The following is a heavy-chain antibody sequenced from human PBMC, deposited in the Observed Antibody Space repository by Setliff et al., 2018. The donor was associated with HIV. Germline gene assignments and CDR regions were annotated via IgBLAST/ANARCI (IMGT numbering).Heavy chain of an antibody. V-gene: IGHV3-48*03. CDR1: GFTFSSYE. Sequence: GGSPRLSCAASGFTFSSYEMNWVRQAPGKGLEWVSYISSSGSTIYFADSVKGRFTISRDNAKNSLYLQMNSLRAEDTAVYYCARFIAAGVPYYGMDVWGQGTTVTVSS. CDR2: ISSSGSTI. CDR3: ARFIAAGVPYYGMDV. J-gene: IGHJ6*02. D-gene: IGHD6-13*01.